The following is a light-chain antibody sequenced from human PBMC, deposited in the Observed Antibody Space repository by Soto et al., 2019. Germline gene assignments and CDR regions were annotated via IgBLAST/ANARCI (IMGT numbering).Light chain of an antibody. Sequence: IQMTQNPSAVSASVGDRVTITCRASQDISNYLNWYQQKPAKAPKLLIYAASSLESGVPSRFSGSGSGTEFTLTDGSLQPDDFATSYCQQYNSYLLGQGTKADIK. V-gene: IGKV1-16*01. J-gene: IGKJ1*01. CDR1: QDISNY. CDR3: QQYNSYL. CDR2: AAS.